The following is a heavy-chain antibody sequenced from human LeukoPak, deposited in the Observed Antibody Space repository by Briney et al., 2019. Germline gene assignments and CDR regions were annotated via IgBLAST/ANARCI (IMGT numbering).Heavy chain of an antibody. CDR2: INHSGST. CDR3: ATGEYCSGGSCYSVYFDY. V-gene: IGHV4-34*01. CDR1: GGSFSGYY. D-gene: IGHD2-15*01. Sequence: SETLSLTCAVYGGSFSGYYWSWIRQPPGKGQEWIGEINHSGSTNYNPSLKSRVTISVDTSKNQFSLKLSSVTAADTAVYYCATGEYCSGGSCYSVYFDYWGQGTLVTVSS. J-gene: IGHJ4*02.